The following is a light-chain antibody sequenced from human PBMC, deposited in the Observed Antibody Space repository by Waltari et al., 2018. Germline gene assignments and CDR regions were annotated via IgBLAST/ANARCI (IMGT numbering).Light chain of an antibody. J-gene: IGKJ2*01. V-gene: IGKV1-5*03. CDR1: QSIRSW. CDR2: NAS. Sequence: DIQMTQSPSTRSASVGDRVTITCRASQSIRSWLAWYQQEPGKAPKLLIYNASRLESGVPSWFSGSGSGTEFALTIRSLQPDDFATYYCRQYDSYPYTFGQGTKLEIK. CDR3: RQYDSYPYT.